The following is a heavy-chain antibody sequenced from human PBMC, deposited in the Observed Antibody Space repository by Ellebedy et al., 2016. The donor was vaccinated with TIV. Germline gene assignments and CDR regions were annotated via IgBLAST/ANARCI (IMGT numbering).Heavy chain of an antibody. CDR2: IDPEDGKT. J-gene: IGHJ6*02. CDR1: GYTLTEVT. D-gene: IGHD2-21*02. Sequence: ASVKVSCXVSGYTLTEVTIHWLRQAPGKGLEWMGGIDPEDGKTIYAQKFQGRVTMTEDTFTDTAYLELSSLRSEDSAVYYCGTGDWTFLGMDVWGPGTTVTVSS. CDR3: GTGDWTFLGMDV. V-gene: IGHV1-24*01.